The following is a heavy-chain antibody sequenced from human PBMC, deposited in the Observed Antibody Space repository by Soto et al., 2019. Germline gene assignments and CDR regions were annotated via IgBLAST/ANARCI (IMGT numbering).Heavy chain of an antibody. Sequence: HVQLVESGGGVVQPGRSLRLSCAASGFTFSSYAMHWVRQAPGKGLEWVAVISYDGSNKYYADSVKGRFTISRDNSKNTLYLQMNSLRAEDTAVYYCARGLIGSQYYFDYWGQGTLVTVSS. J-gene: IGHJ4*02. CDR3: ARGLIGSQYYFDY. D-gene: IGHD6-19*01. CDR2: ISYDGSNK. V-gene: IGHV3-30-3*01. CDR1: GFTFSSYA.